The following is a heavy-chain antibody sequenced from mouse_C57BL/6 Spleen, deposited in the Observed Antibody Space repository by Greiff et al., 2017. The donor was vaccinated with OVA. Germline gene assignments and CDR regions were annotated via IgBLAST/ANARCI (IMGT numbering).Heavy chain of an antibody. V-gene: IGHV1-26*01. CDR3: AREYYGSRAMDY. Sequence: EVQLQQSGPELVKPGASVKISCKASGYTFTDYYMNWVKQSHGKSLEWIGDINPNNGGTSYNQKFKGKATLTVDKSSSTAYMELRSLTSEDSEVYYCAREYYGSRAMDYWGQGTSVTVSS. CDR1: GYTFTDYY. D-gene: IGHD1-1*01. CDR2: INPNNGGT. J-gene: IGHJ4*01.